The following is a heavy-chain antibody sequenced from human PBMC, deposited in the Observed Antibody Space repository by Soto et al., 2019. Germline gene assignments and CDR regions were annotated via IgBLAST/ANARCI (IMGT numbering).Heavy chain of an antibody. CDR1: GFTVNSNY. CDR3: AKGDGFILAV. D-gene: IGHD1-26*01. CDR2: TNTGGTT. J-gene: IGHJ6*04. Sequence: EVQVLATGGGLIQPGGSLRLSCAASGFTVNSNYMSWVRQAPGEGLQWVSITNTGGTTYYADSVKGRFTVSRDNSKNTLSLQMNSLRDEDTAVYYCAKGDGFILAVWGKGTTVSVSS. V-gene: IGHV3-53*02.